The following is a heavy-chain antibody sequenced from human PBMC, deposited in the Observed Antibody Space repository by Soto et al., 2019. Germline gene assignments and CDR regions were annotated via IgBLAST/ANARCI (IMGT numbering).Heavy chain of an antibody. CDR3: ATSRWELPKAHFDY. V-gene: IGHV3-23*01. Sequence: GGSLRLSCAASGFTFSSYAMSWVRQAPGKGLEWVSAISGSGGSTYYADSVKGRFTISRDNSKNTLYLQMNSLRAEDTAVYYCATSRWELPKAHFDYWGQGTLVTVSS. D-gene: IGHD1-26*01. CDR2: ISGSGGST. CDR1: GFTFSSYA. J-gene: IGHJ4*02.